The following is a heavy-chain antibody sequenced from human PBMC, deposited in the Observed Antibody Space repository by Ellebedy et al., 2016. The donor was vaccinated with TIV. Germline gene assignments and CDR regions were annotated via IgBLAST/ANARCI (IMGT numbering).Heavy chain of an antibody. CDR3: ARDGTSVAFDY. V-gene: IGHV4-38-2*02. CDR2: IYHSGST. CDR1: GYSISSGYY. J-gene: IGHJ4*02. Sequence: MPSETLSLTCTVSGYSISSGYYWGWIRQPPGKGLEWIGSIYHSGSTYYNPSLKSRVTMSVDTSENQFSLRLTSVTAADTALYYCARDGTSVAFDYWGQGTLVTVSS. D-gene: IGHD1-7*01.